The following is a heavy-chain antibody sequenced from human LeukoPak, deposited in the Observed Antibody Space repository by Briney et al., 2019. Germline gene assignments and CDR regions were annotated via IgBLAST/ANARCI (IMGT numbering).Heavy chain of an antibody. Sequence: GRSLRLSCAASGFTFSSYGTHWVRQAPGKGLEWVAVISYDGSNKYYADSVKGRFTISRDNSKNTLYLQMNSLRAEDTAVYYCAKDGRDDYWGQGTLVTVSS. CDR2: ISYDGSNK. V-gene: IGHV3-30*18. CDR3: AKDGRDDY. J-gene: IGHJ4*02. CDR1: GFTFSSYG.